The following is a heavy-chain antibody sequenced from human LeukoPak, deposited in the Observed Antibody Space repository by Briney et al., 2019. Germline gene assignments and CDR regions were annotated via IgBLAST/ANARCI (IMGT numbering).Heavy chain of an antibody. D-gene: IGHD3-16*01. CDR1: GYTFTGYY. CDR3: AVELGDYGPFDY. Sequence: ASVKVSCKASGYTFTGYYMHWVRQPPGQGLEWMGWINPNSGGTNYAQKFQGRVTMTRDTSISTAYMELSRLRSDDTAVYYCAVELGDYGPFDYWGKGTLVTVSS. J-gene: IGHJ4*02. V-gene: IGHV1-2*02. CDR2: INPNSGGT.